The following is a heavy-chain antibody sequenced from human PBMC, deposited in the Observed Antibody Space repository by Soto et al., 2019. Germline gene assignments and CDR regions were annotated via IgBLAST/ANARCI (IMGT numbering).Heavy chain of an antibody. CDR1: GYTFTNYG. CDR3: ARERQYEPLLY. D-gene: IGHD2-2*01. Sequence: QVQLVQSGVEVKKPGASVKVSCQASGYTFTNYGITWLRQAPGQGLEWMGWVSAYNRNTNYAQRFQDRVTMTTDNTTRTAYMELRTPKSDDTTIYFCARERQYEPLLYWGQGTLVTVSS. J-gene: IGHJ4*02. CDR2: VSAYNRNT. V-gene: IGHV1-18*01.